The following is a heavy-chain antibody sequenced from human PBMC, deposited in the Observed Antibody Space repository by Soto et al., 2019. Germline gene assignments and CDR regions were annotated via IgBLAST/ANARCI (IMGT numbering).Heavy chain of an antibody. CDR2: IIPIFGTA. D-gene: IGHD2-2*01. Sequence: GASVKVSCKAAGGTFSSYAISWVRQAPGQGLEWMGGIIPIFGTANYAQKFQGRVTITADESTSTAYMELSSLRSEDTAVYYCARGRQGAGIVVVPAATHLYYYGMDVWGQGTTVTVS. V-gene: IGHV1-69*13. J-gene: IGHJ6*02. CDR1: GGTFSSYA. CDR3: ARGRQGAGIVVVPAATHLYYYGMDV.